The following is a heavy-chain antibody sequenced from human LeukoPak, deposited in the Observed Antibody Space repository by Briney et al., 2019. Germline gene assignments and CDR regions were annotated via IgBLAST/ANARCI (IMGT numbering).Heavy chain of an antibody. CDR2: FDPEDGET. D-gene: IGHD5-18*01. CDR1: GYTLTELS. CDR3: ASQARKRVLVDTAMVTDY. J-gene: IGHJ4*02. V-gene: IGHV1-24*01. Sequence: ASVKVSCKVSGYTLTELSMHWVRQAPGKGLEWMGGFDPEDGETIYAQKFQGRVTMTEDTSTDTAYMELSSLRSEDTAVYYCASQARKRVLVDTAMVTDYWGQGTLVTVSS.